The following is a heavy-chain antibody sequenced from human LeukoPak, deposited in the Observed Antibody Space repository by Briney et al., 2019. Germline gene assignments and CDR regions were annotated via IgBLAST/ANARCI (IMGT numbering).Heavy chain of an antibody. CDR3: ARDPLSTNDFDI. D-gene: IGHD1-1*01. CDR2: INYSGST. CDR1: GGSISNSY. J-gene: IGHJ3*02. Sequence: SETLSLTCTVSGGSISNSYWNWLRQSPGKGLEGIGYINYSGSTNYNPSLKSRVTISVDTSKKQFSLKLSSVTAADTAVYFCARDPLSTNDFDIWGQGTMVTVSS. V-gene: IGHV4-59*01.